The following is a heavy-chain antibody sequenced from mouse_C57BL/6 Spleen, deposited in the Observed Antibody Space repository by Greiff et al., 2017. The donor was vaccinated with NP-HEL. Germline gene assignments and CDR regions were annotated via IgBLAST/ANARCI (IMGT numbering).Heavy chain of an antibody. J-gene: IGHJ4*01. CDR3: ARDHDYYYEMDY. Sequence: EVKVVESGGGLVKPGGSLKLSCAASGFTFSSYAMSWVRQTPEKRLEWVATISDGGSYTYYPDNVKGRFTISRDNAKNNLYLQMSHLKSEDTAMYYCARDHDYYYEMDYWGQGTSVTVSS. D-gene: IGHD2-4*01. CDR2: ISDGGSYT. V-gene: IGHV5-4*01. CDR1: GFTFSSYA.